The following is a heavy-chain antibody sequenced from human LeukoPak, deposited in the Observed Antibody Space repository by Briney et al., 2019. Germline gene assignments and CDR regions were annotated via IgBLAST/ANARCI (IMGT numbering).Heavy chain of an antibody. CDR3: AKDNDYYGSGSYYNFDY. J-gene: IGHJ4*02. CDR2: ISSSGSTI. CDR1: GFTFSDYY. Sequence: PGGSLRLSCAASGFTFSDYYMSWIRQAPGKGLEWVSYISSSGSTIYYADSVKGRFTISRDNSKNTLYLQMNSLRAEDTAVYYCAKDNDYYGSGSYYNFDYWGQGTLVTVSS. D-gene: IGHD3-10*01. V-gene: IGHV3-11*01.